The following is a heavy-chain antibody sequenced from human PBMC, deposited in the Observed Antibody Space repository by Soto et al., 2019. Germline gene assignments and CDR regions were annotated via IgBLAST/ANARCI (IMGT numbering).Heavy chain of an antibody. J-gene: IGHJ4*02. V-gene: IGHV1-46*03. CDR3: SRGYPPRDQLGNLPGAF. Sequence: QVQLVQSGDEVMQPGASVKVSCKASGYTFTSYYIQWVRQAPGQGLEWMGIINPSGGSTNYAQKFQGRVTMTRDTSTSTVYMELSSLRSEDTAIYYCSRGYPPRDQLGNLPGAFWGQGTLVTVAS. CDR1: GYTFTSYY. D-gene: IGHD1-1*01. CDR2: INPSGGST.